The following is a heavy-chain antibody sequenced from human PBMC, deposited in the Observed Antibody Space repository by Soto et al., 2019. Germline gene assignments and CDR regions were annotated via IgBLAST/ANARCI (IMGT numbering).Heavy chain of an antibody. J-gene: IGHJ5*02. CDR1: GFTFRSYA. CDR2: VNAGNGNT. CDR3: ALGLAALLGWFEA. D-gene: IGHD3-9*01. V-gene: IGHV1-3*01. Sequence: QVQLVQSAADVKKPGASVRVSCEANGFTFRSYAVHWLRQAPGQRFEWMGWVNAGNGNTKYSQKFQGRLSLTRDTSASASYMELHSLTSEDTSVYYCALGLAALLGWFEAWVQGTLISVSS.